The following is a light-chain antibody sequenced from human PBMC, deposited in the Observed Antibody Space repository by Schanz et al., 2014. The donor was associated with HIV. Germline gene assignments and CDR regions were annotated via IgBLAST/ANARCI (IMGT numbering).Light chain of an antibody. V-gene: IGKV3-20*01. CDR3: LQDYNYPLT. CDR2: GAS. CDR1: QSLTTNY. Sequence: ETVLTQSPGSLSLSPGDRATLSCRASQSLTTNYLAWYQQKLGQAPRLLIYGASSRATGIPDRFSGSGSGTDFTLTISRLEPEDFATYYCLQDYNYPLTFGGGTKVEI. J-gene: IGKJ4*01.